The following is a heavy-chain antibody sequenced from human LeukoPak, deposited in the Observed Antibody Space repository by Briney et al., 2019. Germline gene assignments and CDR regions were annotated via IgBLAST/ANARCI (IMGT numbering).Heavy chain of an antibody. CDR2: ISGSGGST. CDR3: AKDYYYDSSGCQDY. CDR1: GFTFSGYA. Sequence: GGSLRLSCAASGFTFSGYAMSWVRQAPGKGLEWVSAISGSGGSTYYADSVKGRFTISRDNSKNTLYLQMNSLRAEDTAVYYCAKDYYYDSSGCQDYWGQGTLVTVSS. V-gene: IGHV3-23*01. D-gene: IGHD3-22*01. J-gene: IGHJ4*02.